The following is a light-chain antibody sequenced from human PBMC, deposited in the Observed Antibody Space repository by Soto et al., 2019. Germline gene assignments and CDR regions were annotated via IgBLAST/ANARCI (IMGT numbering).Light chain of an antibody. CDR3: QQYNNWPRT. CDR1: QGVSSS. CDR2: DAS. Sequence: EIVMTQSPATLSVSPGERATLSCRASQGVSSSLGWYQQTAGQAPRLLIYDASTRATGIPARFSGSGSGTEFTLTISSLQSEDLAIYYCQQYNNWPRTFGQGTRVEI. V-gene: IGKV3-15*01. J-gene: IGKJ1*01.